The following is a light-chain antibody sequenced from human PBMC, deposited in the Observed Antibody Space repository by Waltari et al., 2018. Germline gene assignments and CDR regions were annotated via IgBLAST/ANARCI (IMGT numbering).Light chain of an antibody. CDR1: QSLLFTSNNYNY. Sequence: DIVMTQSPDSLAVSLGERATINCKSSQSLLFTSNNYNYLAWYQQKPGQPPKLLIYWASMRESGVPDRFSGSGSETDFTLTISNLQAEDVAIYYCQQYYDTPLTFGGGTKVEIK. V-gene: IGKV4-1*01. J-gene: IGKJ4*01. CDR3: QQYYDTPLT. CDR2: WAS.